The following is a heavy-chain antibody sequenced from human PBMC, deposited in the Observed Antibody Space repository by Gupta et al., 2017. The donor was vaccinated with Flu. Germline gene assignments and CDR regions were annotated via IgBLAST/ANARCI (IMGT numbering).Heavy chain of an antibody. CDR3: ARQSKWGWFAP. CDR2: IYYDGST. J-gene: IGHJ5*02. D-gene: IGHD7-27*01. V-gene: IGHV4-39*01. CDR1: GDSTNSTNYY. Sequence: QLQLQESGPGLVKPSETLSLACTVSGDSTNSTNYYWGWIRQPPGKGLEWIATIYYDGSTYYNPSLKSRVTISVDTSKNQFSLTVTSVTAADTAVYYCARQSKWGWFAPWGQGLLVTVSS.